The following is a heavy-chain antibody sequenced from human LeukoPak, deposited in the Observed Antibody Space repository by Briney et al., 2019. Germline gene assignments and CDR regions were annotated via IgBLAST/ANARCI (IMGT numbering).Heavy chain of an antibody. J-gene: IGHJ3*02. CDR1: GGSFSGYY. V-gene: IGHV4-31*11. D-gene: IGHD3-22*01. Sequence: SETLSLTCAVYGGSFSGYYWSWIRQHPGKGLEWIGYIYYSGSTYYNPSLKSRVTISVDTSKNQFSLKLSSVTAADTAVYYCARGSSVNAFDIWGQGTMVTVSS. CDR3: ARGSSVNAFDI. CDR2: IYYSGST.